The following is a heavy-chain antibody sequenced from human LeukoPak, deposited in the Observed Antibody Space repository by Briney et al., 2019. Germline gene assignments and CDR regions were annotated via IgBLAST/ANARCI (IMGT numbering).Heavy chain of an antibody. CDR3: AITLSSQLWLRLFDY. V-gene: IGHV3-30-3*01. CDR2: ISYDGSNK. CDR1: GFTFSSYA. D-gene: IGHD5-18*01. Sequence: PGGSLRLSCAASGFTFSSYAMHWVRQAPGKGLEWVAVISYDGSNKYYADSVKGRFTISRDNSKNTLYLQMNSLRAEDTAVYYCAITLSSQLWLRLFDYWGQGTLVTVSS. J-gene: IGHJ4*02.